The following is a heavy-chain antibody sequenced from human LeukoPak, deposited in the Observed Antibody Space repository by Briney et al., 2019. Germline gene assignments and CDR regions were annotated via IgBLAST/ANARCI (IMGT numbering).Heavy chain of an antibody. J-gene: IGHJ6*02. CDR2: ISSSSSYI. CDR3: ARDRYCSGGSCYQPMDV. V-gene: IGHV3-21*01. D-gene: IGHD2-15*01. Sequence: GGSLRLSCAASGFTFSSCSMNWVRQAPGKGLEWVSSISSSSSYIYYADPVKGRFTISRDNAKNSLYLQMNSLRAEDTAVYYCARDRYCSGGSCYQPMDVWGQGTTVTVSS. CDR1: GFTFSSCS.